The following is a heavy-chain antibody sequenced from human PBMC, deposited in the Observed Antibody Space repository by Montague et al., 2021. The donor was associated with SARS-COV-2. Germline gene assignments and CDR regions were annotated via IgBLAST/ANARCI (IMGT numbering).Heavy chain of an antibody. V-gene: IGHV2-5*02. CDR2: IYWDDDK. CDR1: GFSLSTSGVG. CDR3: AHRRGLLLSDAFDI. Sequence: PALVKPTQTLTLTCTFSGFSLSTSGVGVGWVRQPPGKALEWLALIYWDDDKRYSPSLKSRLTITKDTSKNQVVLTMTNMVPVDTATYYCAHRRGLLLSDAFDIWGQGTMVTVSS. J-gene: IGHJ3*02. D-gene: IGHD1-26*01.